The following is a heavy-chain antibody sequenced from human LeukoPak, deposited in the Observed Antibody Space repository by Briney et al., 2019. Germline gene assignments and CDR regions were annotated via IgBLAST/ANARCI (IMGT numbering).Heavy chain of an antibody. Sequence: VSVKLSCMASGYPFTTFSLHWVRQAPGQGPEWMAIINPGIFTTTYAQKLQDRVTVTSDTSTATVYMELRSLRLEDTAVYFCARDWAHGSFDFWGQGTLVTVSS. CDR3: ARDWAHGSFDF. J-gene: IGHJ4*02. CDR1: GYPFTTFS. V-gene: IGHV1-46*01. D-gene: IGHD3-16*01. CDR2: INPGIFTT.